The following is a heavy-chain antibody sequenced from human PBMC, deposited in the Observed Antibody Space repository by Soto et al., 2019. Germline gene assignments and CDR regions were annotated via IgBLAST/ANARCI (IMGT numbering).Heavy chain of an antibody. CDR3: TRGGWYPDY. J-gene: IGHJ4*02. CDR1: GGSFSGFY. Sequence: QVQLQQWGAGLLKPSETLSLTCAVYGGSFSGFYWCWIRQPPGKGLEWIGEINDSGSTNDNPSLKSRVTISVDTSKNQFSLKLSSVTAADTAVYYCTRGGWYPDYWGQGTLVTVAS. CDR2: INDSGST. D-gene: IGHD2-15*01. V-gene: IGHV4-34*01.